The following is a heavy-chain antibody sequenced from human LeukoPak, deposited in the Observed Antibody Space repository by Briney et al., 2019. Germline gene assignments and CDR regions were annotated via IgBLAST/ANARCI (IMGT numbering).Heavy chain of an antibody. J-gene: IGHJ5*02. Sequence: ASVKVSCKASGYTFTSYYMHWVRQAPGQGLEWMGIINPSGGSTSYAQKFQGRLTMTEDTSTDTAYMELSSLRSEDTAVYYCTTVRFEVDSSGYYHNYFDPWGQGTLVTVSS. D-gene: IGHD3-22*01. CDR3: TTVRFEVDSSGYYHNYFDP. CDR2: INPSGGST. CDR1: GYTFTSYY. V-gene: IGHV1-46*01.